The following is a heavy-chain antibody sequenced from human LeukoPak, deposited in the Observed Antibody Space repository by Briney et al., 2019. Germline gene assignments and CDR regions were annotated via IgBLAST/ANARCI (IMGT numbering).Heavy chain of an antibody. J-gene: IGHJ4*02. V-gene: IGHV4-4*02. CDR2: IYHSGST. Sequence: SETLSLTCAVSGGSISSSNWWSWVRQPPGKGLEWIGEIYHSGSTNYNPSLKSRVTISVDKSKNQFSLKLSSVTAADTAVYYCASQYSSGWYLEGYFDYWGQGTLVTVSS. CDR1: GGSISSSNW. D-gene: IGHD6-19*01. CDR3: ASQYSSGWYLEGYFDY.